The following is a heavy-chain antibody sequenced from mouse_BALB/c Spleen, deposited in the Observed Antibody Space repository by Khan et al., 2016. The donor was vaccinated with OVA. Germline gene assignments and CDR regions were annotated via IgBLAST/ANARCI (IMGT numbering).Heavy chain of an antibody. CDR2: ISSVGSHT. D-gene: IGHD2-4*01. J-gene: IGHJ2*01. CDR1: GFTFSSYV. V-gene: IGHV5-9-1*01. Sequence: EVELVESGGGLVKPGGSLKLSCAASGFTFSSYVMSWVRQTPEKRLEWVATISSVGSHTYYPASAKGRITISRDNSKNTLYLQMSSLRSEDTAMYFWARKRGYDYGGRFEYWGQGTTLTVSS. CDR3: ARKRGYDYGGRFEY.